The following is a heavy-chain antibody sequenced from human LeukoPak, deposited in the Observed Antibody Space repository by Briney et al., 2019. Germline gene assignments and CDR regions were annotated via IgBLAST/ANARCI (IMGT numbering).Heavy chain of an antibody. CDR3: ASGHCSSTSCLLLFDY. D-gene: IGHD2-2*01. CDR1: GGTFSSYA. CDR2: IIPILGIA. Sequence: SVKVSCKASGGTFSSYAISWVRQAPGQGLEWMGRIIPILGIANYAQKFQGRVTITADKSTSTAYMELSGLRSEDTAVYYCASGHCSSTSCLLLFDYWGQGTLVTVSS. J-gene: IGHJ4*02. V-gene: IGHV1-69*04.